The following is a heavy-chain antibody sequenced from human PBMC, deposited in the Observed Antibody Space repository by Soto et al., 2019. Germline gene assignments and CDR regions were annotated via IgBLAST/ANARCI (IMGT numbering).Heavy chain of an antibody. D-gene: IGHD6-13*01. CDR1: GGSFSGYY. J-gene: IGHJ4*02. V-gene: IGHV4-34*01. CDR2: VNHGGST. CDR3: ARGLGKTGILSAVGN. Sequence: SETLSLTCAVYGGSFSGYYWSWIRHSPGKGLEWLGEVNHGGSTNYNPSLKSRVTISVDTSKNQFSLKLSSVTAADTAVYYCARGLGKTGILSAVGNWGPGTLVTVYS.